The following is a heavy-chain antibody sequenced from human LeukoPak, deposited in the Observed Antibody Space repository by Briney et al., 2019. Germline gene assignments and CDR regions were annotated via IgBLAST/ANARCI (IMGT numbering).Heavy chain of an antibody. CDR3: ARHKIVVVPAARGYYFDY. CDR2: IYYSGST. D-gene: IGHD2-2*01. V-gene: IGHV4-59*08. Sequence: GSLRLSCAASGFTFSNYAMSWIRQPPGKGLEWIGYIYYSGSTNYNPSLKSRVTISVDTSKNQFSLKLSSVTAADTAVYYCARHKIVVVPAARGYYFDYWGQGTLVTVSS. J-gene: IGHJ4*02. CDR1: GFTFSNYA.